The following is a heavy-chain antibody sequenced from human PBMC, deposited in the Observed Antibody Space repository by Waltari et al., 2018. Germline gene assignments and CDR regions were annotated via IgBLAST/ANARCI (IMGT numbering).Heavy chain of an antibody. V-gene: IGHV1-69*11. CDR1: GGTFSASG. CDR2: IIPALGRS. D-gene: IGHD7-27*01. J-gene: IGHJ4*02. CDR3: ARTHSGSHWACDV. Sequence: QVQLVQSGAEVKKPGSSVKVSCTASGGTFSASGISWVRQAPGQGPEWMGGIIPALGRSRYAQKLQDRVTITAHESTNTVYMELSSLRSEDTALYYCARTHSGSHWACDVWGQGTPVTVSS.